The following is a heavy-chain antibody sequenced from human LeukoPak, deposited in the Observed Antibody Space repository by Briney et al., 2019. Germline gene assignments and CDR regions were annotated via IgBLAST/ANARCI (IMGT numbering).Heavy chain of an antibody. Sequence: PGRSLRLSCAASGFTFSSYAMHWVRQAPGKGLEWVAVISYDGSNKYYADSVKGRFTISRDNSKNTLYLQMNSLRAEDTAVYYCARDLIFGGSSWFTPYYYYYYGMDVWGQGTTVTVSS. CDR1: GFTFSSYA. CDR3: ARDLIFGGSSWFTPYYYYYYGMDV. D-gene: IGHD6-13*01. J-gene: IGHJ6*02. CDR2: ISYDGSNK. V-gene: IGHV3-30-3*01.